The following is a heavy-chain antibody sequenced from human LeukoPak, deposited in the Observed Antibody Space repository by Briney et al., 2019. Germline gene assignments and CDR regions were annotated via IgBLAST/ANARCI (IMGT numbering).Heavy chain of an antibody. Sequence: GGSLRLSCAASGFTFDDYGMSWVRQAPGKGLEWVSGINWNGGSTGYADSVKGRFTISRDNAKNSLYLQVNSLRAEDTALYYCARGRAGSYRFDYWGQGTLVTVSS. J-gene: IGHJ4*02. D-gene: IGHD3-16*02. V-gene: IGHV3-20*04. CDR1: GFTFDDYG. CDR2: INWNGGST. CDR3: ARGRAGSYRFDY.